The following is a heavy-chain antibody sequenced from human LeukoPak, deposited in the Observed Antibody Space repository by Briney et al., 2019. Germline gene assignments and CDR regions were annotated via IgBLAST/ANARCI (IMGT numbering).Heavy chain of an antibody. J-gene: IGHJ4*02. Sequence: ASVKVSCKASGYTFTSYDINWVRQATGQGLEWMGWMNPNSGNIGYAQKFQGRVTMTRNTSISTAYMELSSLRSEDTAVYCCARAWDPYDYGPVGYWGQGALVTVSS. CDR3: ARAWDPYDYGPVGY. CDR2: MNPNSGNI. CDR1: GYTFTSYD. V-gene: IGHV1-8*01. D-gene: IGHD4-17*01.